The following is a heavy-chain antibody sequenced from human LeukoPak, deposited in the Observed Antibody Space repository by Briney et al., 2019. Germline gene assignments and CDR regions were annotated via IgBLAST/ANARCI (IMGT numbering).Heavy chain of an antibody. Sequence: ASVKVSCKASGYTFAKYAIHWVRQAPGQRLEWMGWINAGDGSTRYSQKFHGGATITRDTSASTAYMELSSLRSEDTAVYYCARSILVVPVASHLNYGVDVWGQGTTVTVSS. D-gene: IGHD2-2*01. V-gene: IGHV1-3*01. CDR3: ARSILVVPVASHLNYGVDV. J-gene: IGHJ6*02. CDR2: INAGDGST. CDR1: GYTFAKYA.